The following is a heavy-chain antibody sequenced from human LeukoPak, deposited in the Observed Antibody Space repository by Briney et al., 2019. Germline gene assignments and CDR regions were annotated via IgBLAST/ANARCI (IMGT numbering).Heavy chain of an antibody. J-gene: IGHJ5*02. CDR3: ARRGVGSGSLRRYNWFDP. V-gene: IGHV4-39*07. CDR1: GGSISSSSYY. D-gene: IGHD1-26*01. Sequence: SETLSLTCTVSGGSISSSSYYWGWIRQPPGKGLEWIGSIYYSGSTYYNPSLKSLVTISVDTSKNQFSLKLRSVTAADTAVYYCARRGVGSGSLRRYNWFDPWGQGTLVTVSS. CDR2: IYYSGST.